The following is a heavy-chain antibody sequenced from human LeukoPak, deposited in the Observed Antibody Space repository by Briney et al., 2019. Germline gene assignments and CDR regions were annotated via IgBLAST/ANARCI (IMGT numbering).Heavy chain of an antibody. CDR1: GFTFSSYG. D-gene: IGHD5-24*01. J-gene: IGHJ4*02. Sequence: GGSLRLSCAASGFTFSSYGMHWVRQAPGKGLEWVAVIWYDGSNKYYADSVKGRFTISRDNSKNTLYLQMNSLRAEDTAVYYCARGERRDGYISGGFDYWGQGTLVTVSS. CDR3: ARGERRDGYISGGFDY. CDR2: IWYDGSNK. V-gene: IGHV3-33*01.